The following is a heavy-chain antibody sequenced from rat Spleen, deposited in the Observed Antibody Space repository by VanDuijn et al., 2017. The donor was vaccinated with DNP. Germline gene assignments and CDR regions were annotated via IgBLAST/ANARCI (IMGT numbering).Heavy chain of an antibody. Sequence: QVQLQQSGTELAKPGSSVKISCKASGYTFTSYYIGWIKQTTGQGLEYIGYINTGSGGTKYNEKFKGKATLTVDKSSSTAFMQLSSLTPDDSAVYYCAREETYFGYDYFDYWGHGAMVTVSS. J-gene: IGHJ2*01. CDR1: GYTFTSYY. CDR2: INTGSGGT. D-gene: IGHD1-6*01. CDR3: AREETYFGYDYFDY. V-gene: IGHV1-43*01.